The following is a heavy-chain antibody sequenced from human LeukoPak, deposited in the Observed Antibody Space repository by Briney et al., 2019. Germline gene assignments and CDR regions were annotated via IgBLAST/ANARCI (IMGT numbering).Heavy chain of an antibody. V-gene: IGHV1-69*13. Sequence: SVKVSCKASGGTFSSYAISWVRQAPGQGLEWMGGIIPIFGTANYAQKFQGRVTITADESTSTAYMELSSLRSEDTAVYYCATDSSSSPGRYYYYMDVWGKGTTATVSS. D-gene: IGHD6-13*01. CDR3: ATDSSSSPGRYYYYMDV. J-gene: IGHJ6*03. CDR2: IIPIFGTA. CDR1: GGTFSSYA.